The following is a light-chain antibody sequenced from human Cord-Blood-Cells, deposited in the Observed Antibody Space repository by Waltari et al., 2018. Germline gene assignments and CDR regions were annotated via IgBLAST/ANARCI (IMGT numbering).Light chain of an antibody. V-gene: IGKV1-5*03. CDR1: QSISSW. J-gene: IGKJ2*01. CDR2: KAS. CDR3: QQYNSYL. Sequence: DIQMTQSPSTLSAPVGDRVTITCRASQSISSWLAWYQQKPGKAPKLLIYKASSLESGVPSRFSGSGSGTEFTLTISSLQPDDFATYYCQQYNSYLFGQGTKLEIK.